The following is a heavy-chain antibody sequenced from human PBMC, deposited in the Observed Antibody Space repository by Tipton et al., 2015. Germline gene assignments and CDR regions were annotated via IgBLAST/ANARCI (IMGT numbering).Heavy chain of an antibody. CDR2: IQFSGST. CDR3: ARVPYRGGVIDP. V-gene: IGHV4-59*08. Sequence: TLSLTCSVSSDSITKYYWSWLRQPPGKELEWIGYIQFSGSTNYNPSLKSRVTISLDTSTTQFSLKLTSVTAADTAVYYCARVPYRGGVIDPWGQGTLVTVSS. D-gene: IGHD1-26*01. CDR1: SDSITKYY. J-gene: IGHJ5*02.